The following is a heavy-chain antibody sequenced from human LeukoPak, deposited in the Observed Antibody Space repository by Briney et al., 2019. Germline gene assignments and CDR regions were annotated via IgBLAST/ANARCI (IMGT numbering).Heavy chain of an antibody. D-gene: IGHD2-8*01. Sequence: SETLSLTCTVSGGSISSRSYSWGWIRQPPGKGLEWIGSMYYTGNTDYNPSLKSRLTMSVDTSKNQFSLKLSSVTAADTAVYFCAKGYTNGVNQEVWLDPWGQGTLSPSPQ. V-gene: IGHV4-39*07. CDR3: AKGYTNGVNQEVWLDP. CDR1: GGSISSRSYS. CDR2: MYYTGNT. J-gene: IGHJ5*02.